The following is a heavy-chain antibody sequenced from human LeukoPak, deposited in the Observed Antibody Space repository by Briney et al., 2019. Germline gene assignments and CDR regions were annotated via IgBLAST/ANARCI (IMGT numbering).Heavy chain of an antibody. Sequence: GGSLRLSCAASEFTFSTYWMGWVRQAPGKGLEWVAKIKPDGSEKDHVDSVKGRFTISRDNAKNSLYLQLNSLRAEDTAVYYCARSRFYFDYWGQGTLVTVSS. CDR2: IKPDGSEK. V-gene: IGHV3-7*01. CDR1: EFTFSTYW. J-gene: IGHJ4*02. CDR3: ARSRFYFDY.